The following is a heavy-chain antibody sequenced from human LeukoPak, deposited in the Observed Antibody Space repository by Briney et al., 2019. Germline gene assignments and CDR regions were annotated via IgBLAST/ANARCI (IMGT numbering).Heavy chain of an antibody. CDR2: INPNSGDT. Sequence: ASVKVSCKASGYTLTDYYMHWVRQAPGQGLEWMGWINPNSGDTNSAQKFQGRVTMTRDTSISTAYMELSRLTSEDTAVYYCARDWRGSYFPDFWGQGTLVTVSS. J-gene: IGHJ4*02. D-gene: IGHD1-26*01. V-gene: IGHV1-2*02. CDR1: GYTLTDYY. CDR3: ARDWRGSYFPDF.